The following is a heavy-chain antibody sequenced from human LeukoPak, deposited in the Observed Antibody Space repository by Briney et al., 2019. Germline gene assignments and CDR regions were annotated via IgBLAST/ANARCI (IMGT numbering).Heavy chain of an antibody. CDR1: GFTFRRYA. Sequence: GGALPLSCAASGFTFRRYAMHWVRQAPCKGLEWVAVISYDGSNKYYADSVKGRFTISRDNSKNSLYLQMNSLRAEDTDVYYCARDPYYYGSGSYYSRPGRGSYFDYWGQGTLVTVSS. V-gene: IGHV3-30-3*01. J-gene: IGHJ4*02. CDR2: ISYDGSNK. D-gene: IGHD3-10*01. CDR3: ARDPYYYGSGSYYSRPGRGSYFDY.